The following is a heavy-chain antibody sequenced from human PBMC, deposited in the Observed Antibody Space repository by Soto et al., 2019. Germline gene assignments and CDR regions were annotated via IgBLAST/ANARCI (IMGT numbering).Heavy chain of an antibody. CDR2: IYYSGST. J-gene: IGHJ5*02. Sequence: SETLSLTCTVSGGSISSYYWSWIRQPPGKGLEWIGYIYYSGSTNYNPSLKSRVTISVDTSKNQFSLKLSSVTAADTAVYYCARDTQRYDILTGYSPNWFDPWGQGTLVTVSS. D-gene: IGHD3-9*01. CDR1: GGSISSYY. CDR3: ARDTQRYDILTGYSPNWFDP. V-gene: IGHV4-59*01.